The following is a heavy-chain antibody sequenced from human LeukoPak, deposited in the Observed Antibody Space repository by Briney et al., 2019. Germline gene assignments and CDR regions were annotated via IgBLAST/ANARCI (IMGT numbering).Heavy chain of an antibody. CDR2: NNTYSGNR. Sequence: GASVKVSRNASGYTFTSYGISRVRQAPRQGPEWMGRNNTYSGNRDYAQKLQIRVTMTTDTSTSTAYMELRSLRSDDTAVYYCARDRAIGWGGMIEYYYYGMDVWGQGTTVTVSS. CDR3: ARDRAIGWGGMIEYYYYGMDV. CDR1: GYTFTSYG. J-gene: IGHJ6*02. V-gene: IGHV1-18*01. D-gene: IGHD3-16*02.